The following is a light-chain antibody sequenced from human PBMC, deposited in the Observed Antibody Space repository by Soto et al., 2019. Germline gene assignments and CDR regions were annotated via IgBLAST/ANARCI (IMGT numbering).Light chain of an antibody. CDR2: GAS. CDR3: QQYNSYS. CDR1: QSVSSN. Sequence: EILMTQSLSTLSVSPGERATLSCRASQSVSSNLAWYQQKPGQAPRLLIYGASTRATGIPARFSGSGSGTEFTLTISSLQPDDFATYYCQQYNSYSFGQGTKV. V-gene: IGKV3-15*01. J-gene: IGKJ1*01.